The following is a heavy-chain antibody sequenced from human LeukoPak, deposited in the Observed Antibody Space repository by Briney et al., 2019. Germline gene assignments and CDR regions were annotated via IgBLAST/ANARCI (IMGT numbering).Heavy chain of an antibody. Sequence: ASVKVSCKASGYTFTSYYMHWVRQAPGQGLEWMGIINPSGGSTSYAQKFQGRVTMTTDTSTSTAYMELRSLKSDDTAVYYCARAFMGYGGYYYGMDVWGQGTTVTVSS. V-gene: IGHV1-46*01. CDR2: INPSGGST. D-gene: IGHD4-23*01. CDR3: ARAFMGYGGYYYGMDV. CDR1: GYTFTSYY. J-gene: IGHJ6*02.